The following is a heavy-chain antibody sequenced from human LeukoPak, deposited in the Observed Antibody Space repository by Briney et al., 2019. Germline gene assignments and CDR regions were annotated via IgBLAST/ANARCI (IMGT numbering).Heavy chain of an antibody. CDR1: GSSLTNYW. V-gene: IGHV5-10-1*01. D-gene: IGHD6-6*01. J-gene: IGHJ4*02. Sequence: GESLKISCKGSGSSLTNYWITWVRQLPGKGLEWMGRIDPSDSYTNYSPSFQGHVTISADKSISTAYLQWSSLKASDTAMYYCARQYSSSSHFDYWGQGTLVTVSS. CDR3: ARQYSSSSHFDY. CDR2: IDPSDSYT.